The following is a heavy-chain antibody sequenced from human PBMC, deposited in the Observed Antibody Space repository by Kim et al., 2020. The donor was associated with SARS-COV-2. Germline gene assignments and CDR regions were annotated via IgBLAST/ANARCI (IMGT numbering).Heavy chain of an antibody. V-gene: IGHV4-4*02. CDR1: GGSISSSNW. J-gene: IGHJ3*02. CDR2: IYHSGST. Sequence: SETLSLTCAVSGGSISSSNWWSWVRQPPGTGLEWIGEIYHSGSTNYNPSLKSRVTISVDKSKNQFSLKLSSVTAADTAVYYCARDVRGFDWGIMVHDAFDIWGQGTMVTVSS. D-gene: IGHD3-9*01. CDR3: ARDVRGFDWGIMVHDAFDI.